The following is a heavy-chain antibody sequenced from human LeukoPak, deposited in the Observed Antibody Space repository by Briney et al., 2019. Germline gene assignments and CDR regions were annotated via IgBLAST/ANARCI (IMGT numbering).Heavy chain of an antibody. Sequence: ASVKVSCKASGYTFTSYDINWVRQATGQGLEWMGWMKPNSGNTRYAQKFQGRVTMTRNTSISTAYMELSSLRSEDTAVYYCARGAYYYDSSGFKFDYWGQGTLVTVSS. CDR3: ARGAYYYDSSGFKFDY. J-gene: IGHJ4*02. V-gene: IGHV1-8*01. D-gene: IGHD3-22*01. CDR1: GYTFTSYD. CDR2: MKPNSGNT.